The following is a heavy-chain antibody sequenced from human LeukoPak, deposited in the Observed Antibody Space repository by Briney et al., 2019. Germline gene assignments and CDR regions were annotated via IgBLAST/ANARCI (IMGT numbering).Heavy chain of an antibody. CDR3: ARDLDSDYGGNSNDY. CDR2: INWNGGST. J-gene: IGHJ4*02. Sequence: GGSLRLSCAASGFTFDDYGMSWVRQAPGKGLEWVSGINWNGGSTGYADPVKGRFTISRDNAKNSLFLQMNSLRADDTALYYCARDLDSDYGGNSNDYWGQGTLVTVSS. D-gene: IGHD4-23*01. CDR1: GFTFDDYG. V-gene: IGHV3-20*04.